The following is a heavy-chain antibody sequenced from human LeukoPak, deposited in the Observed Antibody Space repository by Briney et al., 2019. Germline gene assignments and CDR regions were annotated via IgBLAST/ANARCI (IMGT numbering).Heavy chain of an antibody. Sequence: ASVKVSCKASGYTFKSYDINWVRQATGQGLEWMGWMNPNSGNTGYAQKFQGRVTMTRNTSISTAYMELSSLRSEDTAVYYCARSLRYFDWLPDNNWFDPWGQGTLVTVSS. CDR2: MNPNSGNT. V-gene: IGHV1-8*01. D-gene: IGHD3-9*01. J-gene: IGHJ5*02. CDR1: GYTFKSYD. CDR3: ARSLRYFDWLPDNNWFDP.